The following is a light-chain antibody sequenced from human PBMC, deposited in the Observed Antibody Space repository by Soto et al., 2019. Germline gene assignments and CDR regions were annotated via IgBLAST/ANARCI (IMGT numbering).Light chain of an antibody. V-gene: IGLV2-8*01. CDR2: DVN. CDR1: GGDVGGYNY. CDR3: SSYAGFNNYV. J-gene: IGLJ1*01. Sequence: QSALTQPPSASGSPGQSVTISCTGTGGDVGGYNYVSWYQQHPGKVPRLIIYDVNKRPSGVADRFSGSKSDNTASLTVSGLQAEDEADYYCSSYAGFNNYVFGTGTKVTVL.